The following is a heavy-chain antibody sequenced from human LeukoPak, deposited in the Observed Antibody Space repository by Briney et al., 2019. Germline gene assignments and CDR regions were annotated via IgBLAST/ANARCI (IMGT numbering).Heavy chain of an antibody. J-gene: IGHJ4*02. CDR3: ARQYSSGWYQIDY. Sequence: SQTLSLTCTVSGGSISSGDYYWSWIRQPPGKGLEWIGYIYYSGSTYYNPSLKSRVTISVDTSKNQFSLKLSSVTAGDTAVYYCARQYSSGWYQIDYWGQGTLVTVSS. V-gene: IGHV4-30-4*08. CDR2: IYYSGST. D-gene: IGHD6-19*01. CDR1: GGSISSGDYY.